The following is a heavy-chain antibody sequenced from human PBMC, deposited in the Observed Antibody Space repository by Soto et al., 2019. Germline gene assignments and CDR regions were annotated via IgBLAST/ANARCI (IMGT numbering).Heavy chain of an antibody. CDR2: SSYGGIT. D-gene: IGHD3-9*01. CDR3: ARARKATYISEGFDS. J-gene: IGHJ5*01. V-gene: IGHV4-59*02. CDR1: GGSVSDYY. Sequence: PTGTLSLTCRASGGSVSDYYWSWIRQSPEKGLEYIAYSSYGGITNLNGALNGRVTMSIDTSKNQFSLKATSLTAADTAVYYCARARKATYISEGFDSWGQGTLVTVSS.